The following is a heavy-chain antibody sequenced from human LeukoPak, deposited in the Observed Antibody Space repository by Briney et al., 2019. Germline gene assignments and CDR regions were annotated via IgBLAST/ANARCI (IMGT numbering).Heavy chain of an antibody. CDR2: INPSGGST. D-gene: IGHD3-3*01. J-gene: IGHJ4*02. CDR3: ARDHLFTIFGVVRWWYFDY. V-gene: IGHV1-46*01. Sequence: ASVTVSCKASGYDFITYAFSWVRQAPGQGLEWMGIINPSGGSTSYAQKFQGRVTMTRDTSTSTVYMELSSLRSEDTAVYYCARDHLFTIFGVVRWWYFDYWGQGTLVTVSS. CDR1: GYDFITYA.